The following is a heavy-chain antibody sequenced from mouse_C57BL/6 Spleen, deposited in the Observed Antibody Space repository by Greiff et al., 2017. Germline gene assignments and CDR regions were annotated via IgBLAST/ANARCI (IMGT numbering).Heavy chain of an antibody. CDR1: GYTFTSYG. CDR3: ARDLLRDYYYAMDY. CDR2: IYPRSGNT. Sequence: QVQLQQSGAELARPGASVKLSCKASGYTFTSYGISWVKQRTGQGLEWIGEIYPRSGNTYYNEKFKGKATLTADKSSSTAYMELRSLTSEDSAVYFCARDLLRDYYYAMDYWGQGTSVTVSS. D-gene: IGHD2-1*01. J-gene: IGHJ4*01. V-gene: IGHV1-81*01.